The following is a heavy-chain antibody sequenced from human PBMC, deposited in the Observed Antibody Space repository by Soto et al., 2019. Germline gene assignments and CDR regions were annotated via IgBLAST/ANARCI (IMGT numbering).Heavy chain of an antibody. J-gene: IGHJ5*02. D-gene: IGHD1-1*01. CDR3: AHRPPERGLATFDP. CDR1: GFSLSTSGVA. CDR2: IYWDDDK. V-gene: IGHV2-5*02. Sequence: QITLKESGPPLVKPTQTLTLTCTFSGFSLSTSGVAVGWIRQPPGKALEWLALIYWDDDKRYSPSLKSRLTITKDTSKNQVVLTMTTMDPVDTATYYCAHRPPERGLATFDPWGQGTLVTVSS.